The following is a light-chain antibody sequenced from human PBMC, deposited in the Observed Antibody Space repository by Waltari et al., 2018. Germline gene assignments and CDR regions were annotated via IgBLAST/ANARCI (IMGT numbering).Light chain of an antibody. V-gene: IGLV2-23*02. CDR2: EVI. CDR3: CSYAGSTTL. Sequence: QSALTQPASVSGSPGQSITISCTATTSDVGNYNLVSWYQHHPGKTHNLIIYEVIKRPSGISNRFSGSKSGKTASLTISGLQAEDEADYYCCSYAGSTTLFGGGTKLTVL. J-gene: IGLJ2*01. CDR1: TSDVGNYNL.